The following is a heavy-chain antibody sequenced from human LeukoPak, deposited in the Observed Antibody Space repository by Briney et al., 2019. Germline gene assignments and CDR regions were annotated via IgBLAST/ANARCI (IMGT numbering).Heavy chain of an antibody. Sequence: SETLSLTCTVSGASISSHYWTWIRQPPGKALEWIGYIYHSGGTTYKPSLKSRVTISVDTSDNQVSLRLTSVTAADTAVYYCARVGSYNSSGYYFPDWGQGTPVTVSS. CDR2: IYHSGGT. CDR1: GASISSHY. CDR3: ARVGSYNSSGYYFPD. D-gene: IGHD3-22*01. J-gene: IGHJ4*02. V-gene: IGHV4-59*11.